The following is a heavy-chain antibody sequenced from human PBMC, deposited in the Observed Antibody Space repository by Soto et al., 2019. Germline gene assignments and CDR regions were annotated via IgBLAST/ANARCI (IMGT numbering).Heavy chain of an antibody. Sequence: QVQLQESGPGLVKPSQTLSLTCTVSGGSISSGGYYWTWIRQHPGKGLEWMGYNYYSGITYYNPSLKSRVTISLDTSKNQFSLKLSSVTAADTAVYYCARGSSIAGLYYGMDVWGHGTTVTVSS. J-gene: IGHJ6*02. CDR2: NYYSGIT. CDR3: ARGSSIAGLYYGMDV. D-gene: IGHD6-6*01. V-gene: IGHV4-31*03. CDR1: GGSISSGGYY.